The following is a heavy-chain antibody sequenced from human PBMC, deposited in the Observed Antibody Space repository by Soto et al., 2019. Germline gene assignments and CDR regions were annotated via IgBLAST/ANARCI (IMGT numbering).Heavy chain of an antibody. Sequence: NPSETLSLTCTVSGGSISSYYWSWIRQPPGKGLEWIGHIYYSGSTNYYPSLKSRVTISVDTSKNQFSLKLSSVTAADTAVYYCARGSGSYYKGAPDYWGQGTLVTVSS. V-gene: IGHV4-59*01. D-gene: IGHD3-10*01. CDR1: GGSISSYY. CDR3: ARGSGSYYKGAPDY. J-gene: IGHJ4*02. CDR2: IYYSGST.